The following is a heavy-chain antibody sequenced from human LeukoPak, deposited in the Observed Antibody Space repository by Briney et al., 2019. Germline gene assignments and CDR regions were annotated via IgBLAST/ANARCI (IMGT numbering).Heavy chain of an antibody. V-gene: IGHV3-15*01. D-gene: IGHD1-1*01. Sequence: KSGGSLRLSCAASGFSFSSYTMNWVRQAPGKGLEWVGRIKSKTDGGTTDYAAPVKGRFTISRDDSKSMLYLQMNSLKTEDTAVYYCTQLGDDYWGQGSLVTVSS. J-gene: IGHJ4*02. CDR2: IKSKTDGGTT. CDR1: GFSFSSYT. CDR3: TQLGDDY.